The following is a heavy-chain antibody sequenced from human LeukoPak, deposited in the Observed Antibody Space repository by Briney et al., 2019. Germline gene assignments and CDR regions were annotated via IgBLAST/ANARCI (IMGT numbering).Heavy chain of an antibody. D-gene: IGHD3-10*01. CDR3: ARGYPPYYGSGRQDF. CDR1: GFTFSSYW. V-gene: IGHV4-34*01. CDR2: INHSGST. J-gene: IGHJ4*02. Sequence: GSLRLSCAASGFTFSSYWMSWVRQAPGKGLEWIGEINHSGSTNYNPSLKSRVTISVDTSKNQFSLKLSSVTAADTAVYYCARGYPPYYGSGRQDFWGQGTLVTVSS.